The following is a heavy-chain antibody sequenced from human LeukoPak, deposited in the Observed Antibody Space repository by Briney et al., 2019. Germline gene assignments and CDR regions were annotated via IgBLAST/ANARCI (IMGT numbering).Heavy chain of an antibody. Sequence: GGSLRLSCSASGFIFSSYWMTWVRQAPGKGLEWVANIKQDGIEKYYVDSVKGRFTISRDNDEDSLHLQLNSVRAEDTAVYYCARYHDFWNGSQHFYFYSMDVWGRGATVTVSS. CDR1: GFIFSSYW. CDR3: ARYHDFWNGSQHFYFYSMDV. J-gene: IGHJ6*04. V-gene: IGHV3-7*01. CDR2: IKQDGIEK. D-gene: IGHD3-3*01.